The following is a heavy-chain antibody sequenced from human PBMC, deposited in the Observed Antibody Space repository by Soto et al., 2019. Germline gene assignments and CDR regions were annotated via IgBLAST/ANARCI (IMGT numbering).Heavy chain of an antibody. CDR2: INHSGST. CDR1: GGSFSGYY. CDR3: ARGNSSGWYDLYYYYYGMDV. Sequence: SETLSLTCAVYGGSFSGYYWSWIRQPPGKGLEWIGEINHSGSTNYNPSLRSRVTISVDTSKNQFSLKLSSVTAADTAVYYCARGNSSGWYDLYYYYYGMDVWGQGTTVTVPS. V-gene: IGHV4-34*01. J-gene: IGHJ6*02. D-gene: IGHD6-19*01.